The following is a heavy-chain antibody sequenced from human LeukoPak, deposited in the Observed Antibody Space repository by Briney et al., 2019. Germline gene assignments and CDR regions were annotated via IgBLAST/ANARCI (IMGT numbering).Heavy chain of an antibody. CDR3: ARDLYVSTWYIFDY. CDR1: GYTFTYYA. V-gene: IGHV1-3*01. CDR2: INAGDGNT. Sequence: ASVKVSCEASGYTFTYYAIHWVRQAPGQRLEWMGWINAGDGNTKYSQNFQGRVTITRDTSASTTYMDLSSLRSEDTAVYYCARDLYVSTWYIFDYWGQGTLVTVSS. J-gene: IGHJ4*02. D-gene: IGHD6-13*01.